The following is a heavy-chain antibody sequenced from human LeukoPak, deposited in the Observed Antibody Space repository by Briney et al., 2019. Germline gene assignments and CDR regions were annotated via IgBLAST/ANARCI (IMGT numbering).Heavy chain of an antibody. CDR3: ARDYLGGNPDAFDI. V-gene: IGHV4-39*07. Sequence: PSATLSLTCTVSGDSISSSSYYWGWIRQPPGKELEWIGSIYYSGSTYYNPSLNSRVTISVDTSKNQFSLKLSSVTAADTAVYYCARDYLGGNPDAFDIWGQGTMVTASS. CDR2: IYYSGST. D-gene: IGHD4-23*01. CDR1: GDSISSSSYY. J-gene: IGHJ3*02.